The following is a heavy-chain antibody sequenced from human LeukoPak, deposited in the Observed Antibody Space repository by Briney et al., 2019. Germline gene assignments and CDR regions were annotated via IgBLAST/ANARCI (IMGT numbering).Heavy chain of an antibody. D-gene: IGHD3-3*01. CDR2: LKPDGGED. Sequence: GGSLRLSCAASGFNFSSYWMSWVRQTPDKGLEWVANLKPDGGEDNYVDSVRGRFTISRDNAKSSLYLQMNSLRAEDTAVYYCAKAHNYDFWSGYIDYWGQGTLVTVSS. CDR3: AKAHNYDFWSGYIDY. CDR1: GFNFSSYW. V-gene: IGHV3-7*03. J-gene: IGHJ4*02.